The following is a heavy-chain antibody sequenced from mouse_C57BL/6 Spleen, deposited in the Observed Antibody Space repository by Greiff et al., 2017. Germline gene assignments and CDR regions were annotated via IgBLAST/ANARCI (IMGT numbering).Heavy chain of an antibody. V-gene: IGHV1-39*01. CDR1: GYSFTDYN. Sequence: VQLKESGPELVKPGASVKISCKASGYSFTDYNMNWVKQSNGKSIEWIGVINPNYGTTSYNQKFKGKATLTVDQSSSTAYMQLNSLTSEDSAVYYCARSEAYYSNYRYFDVWGTGTTVTVSS. CDR3: ARSEAYYSNYRYFDV. J-gene: IGHJ1*03. CDR2: INPNYGTT. D-gene: IGHD2-5*01.